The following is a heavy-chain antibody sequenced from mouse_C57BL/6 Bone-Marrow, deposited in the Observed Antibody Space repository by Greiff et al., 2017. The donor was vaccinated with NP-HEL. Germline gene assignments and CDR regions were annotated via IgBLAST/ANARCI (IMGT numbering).Heavy chain of an antibody. Sequence: VKLVESGPELVKPGASVKISCKASGYAFSSSWMNWVKQRPGKGLEWIGRIYPGDGDTNYNGKFKGKATLTADKSSSTAYMQLSSLTSEDSAVYFCARGDYYGSSYYYFDYWGQGTTLTVSS. V-gene: IGHV1-82*01. CDR1: GYAFSSSW. D-gene: IGHD1-1*01. J-gene: IGHJ2*01. CDR2: IYPGDGDT. CDR3: ARGDYYGSSYYYFDY.